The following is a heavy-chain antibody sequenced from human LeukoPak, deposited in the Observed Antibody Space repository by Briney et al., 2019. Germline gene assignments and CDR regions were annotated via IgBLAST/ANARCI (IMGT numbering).Heavy chain of an antibody. CDR2: IRSSGSTI. J-gene: IGHJ6*02. CDR1: GFTFSDYY. CDR3: ARRMNYYYYGMDV. Sequence: PGGSLRLSCAASGFTFSDYYMSWIRQAPGKGLEWVSYIRSSGSTIYYADSVKGRFTISRDNAKNSLYLQMNSLRAEDTAVYYCARRMNYYYYGMDVWGQGTTVTVSS. V-gene: IGHV3-11*01.